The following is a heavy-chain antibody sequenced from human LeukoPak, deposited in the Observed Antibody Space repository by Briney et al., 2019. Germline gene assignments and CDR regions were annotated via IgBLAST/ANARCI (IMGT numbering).Heavy chain of an antibody. Sequence: SVKVSCKASGGTFSSYAISWVRQAPGQGLEWMGGIIPILGTANYAQKFQGRVTITADESTSTAYMELSSLRSEDTAVYYCARDRRPGIAAAGTPFDYWGQGTLVTVSS. J-gene: IGHJ4*02. V-gene: IGHV1-69*01. CDR2: IIPILGTA. D-gene: IGHD6-13*01. CDR3: ARDRRPGIAAAGTPFDY. CDR1: GGTFSSYA.